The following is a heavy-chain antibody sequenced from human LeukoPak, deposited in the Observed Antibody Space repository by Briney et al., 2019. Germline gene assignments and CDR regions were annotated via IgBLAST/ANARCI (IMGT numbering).Heavy chain of an antibody. CDR1: GFTFSSYW. CDR3: ARVGARLGAFDI. V-gene: IGHV3-74*01. D-gene: IGHD6-25*01. Sequence: GGSLRLSCAASGFTFSSYWMHWVRQAPGKGLVWVSRIKSDGSSTSYADSVEGRFTISRDNAKNTLYLQMNSLRAEDTAVYYCARVGARLGAFDIWGQGTMVTVSS. CDR2: IKSDGSST. J-gene: IGHJ3*02.